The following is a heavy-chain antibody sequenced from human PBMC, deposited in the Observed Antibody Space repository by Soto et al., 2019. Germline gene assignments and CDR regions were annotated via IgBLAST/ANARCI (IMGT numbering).Heavy chain of an antibody. D-gene: IGHD1-1*01. V-gene: IGHV4-39*01. CDR3: ARVTTNYYGMDV. J-gene: IGHJ6*02. CDR2: IYYSGST. Sequence: QLQLQESGPGLVKPSETLSLTCTVSGGSISSSSYYWGWIRQPPGKGLEWIGSIYYSGSTYYNPSLKSRVTISVDTSKNQFSLKLSSVTAADTAVYYCARVTTNYYGMDVWGQGTTVTVSS. CDR1: GGSISSSSYY.